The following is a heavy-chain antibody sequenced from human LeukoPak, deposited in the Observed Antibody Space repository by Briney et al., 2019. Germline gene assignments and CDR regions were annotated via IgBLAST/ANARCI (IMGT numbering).Heavy chain of an antibody. CDR3: AKDQGGIFGVVPHWFDP. J-gene: IGHJ5*02. D-gene: IGHD3-3*01. Sequence: ETLSLTCTVSGGSISSSTDYWGWIRQPPGKGLEWVSAISGSGGGTYYADSVKGRFTIPRDNSKNTLYLQMNSLRAEDTAVYYCAKDQGGIFGVVPHWFDPWGQGTLVTVSS. V-gene: IGHV3-23*01. CDR1: GGSISSSTDY. CDR2: ISGSGGGT.